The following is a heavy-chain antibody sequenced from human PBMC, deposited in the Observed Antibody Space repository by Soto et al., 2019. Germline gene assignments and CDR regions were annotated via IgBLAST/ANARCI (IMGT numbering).Heavy chain of an antibody. CDR1: GFSFTSYA. D-gene: IGHD2-15*01. CDR3: AKDKASGGY. Sequence: QPGGSLTLSCAASGFSFTSYAMTWVRQAPGKGLEWVSSITGSGDTIYYADSVKGRFTISRDNSKNTLYLQMDSLRGEDTAIYYCAKDKASGGYWGQGTLVTVSS. V-gene: IGHV3-23*01. J-gene: IGHJ4*02. CDR2: ITGSGDTI.